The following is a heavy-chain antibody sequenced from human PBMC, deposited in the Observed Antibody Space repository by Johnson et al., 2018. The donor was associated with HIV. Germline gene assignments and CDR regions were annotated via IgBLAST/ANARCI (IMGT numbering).Heavy chain of an antibody. CDR3: ARDQKYETMIVVVWWAFDI. Sequence: VQLVESGGGVVQPGGSLRLSCAASGFTFDDYVMHWVRQAPGKGLEWVSGISWNRGSIGYADSVKGRFTISRDNSKNTLYLQMNSLRAEDTAVYYCARDQKYETMIVVVWWAFDIWGQGTMVTVSS. D-gene: IGHD3-22*01. V-gene: IGHV3-9*01. CDR2: ISWNRGSI. J-gene: IGHJ3*02. CDR1: GFTFDDYV.